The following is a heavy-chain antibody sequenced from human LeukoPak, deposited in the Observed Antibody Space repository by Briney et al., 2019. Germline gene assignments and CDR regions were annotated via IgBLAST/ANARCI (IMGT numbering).Heavy chain of an antibody. CDR3: ARGRTMVRGVIHTKYSSSWILSY. CDR1: GGTFSSYA. Sequence: ASVQVSCKASGGTFSSYAISWVRQAPGQGLEWMGGIIPIFGTANYAQKFHGRVTITTDESTSTAYMELSSLRSEDTAVYYCARGRTMVRGVIHTKYSSSWILSYWGQGTLVTVSS. J-gene: IGHJ4*02. V-gene: IGHV1-69*05. CDR2: IIPIFGTA. D-gene: IGHD3-10*01.